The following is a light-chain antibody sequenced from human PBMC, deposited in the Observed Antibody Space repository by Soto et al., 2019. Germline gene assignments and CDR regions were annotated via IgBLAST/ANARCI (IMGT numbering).Light chain of an antibody. CDR3: QQFGSSPWT. Sequence: ERLLMASPATPRLSPGEKATRSCRASQSVGSSYLAWYQQKPGQAPRLLIYGASRRATGIPDRFSGSGSGTDFTLTVSRLEPDDFAVYYCQQFGSSPWTFGQGTKVDIK. CDR1: QSVGSSY. V-gene: IGKV3-20*01. J-gene: IGKJ1*01. CDR2: GAS.